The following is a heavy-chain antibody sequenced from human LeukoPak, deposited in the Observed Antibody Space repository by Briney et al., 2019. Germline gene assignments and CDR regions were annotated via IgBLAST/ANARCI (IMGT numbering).Heavy chain of an antibody. V-gene: IGHV5-51*01. Sequence: GESLKISCKGSEFSFVSYWIAWVRQMPGKGLEWMGIINPGDSDTRYSPSFQGQVTISADKSISTAYLQWSSLKASDTAMYYCARLARYCTSTSSSWVWAFDIWGQGTMVTVSS. CDR2: INPGDSDT. J-gene: IGHJ3*02. D-gene: IGHD2-2*01. CDR1: EFSFVSYW. CDR3: ARLARYCTSTSSSWVWAFDI.